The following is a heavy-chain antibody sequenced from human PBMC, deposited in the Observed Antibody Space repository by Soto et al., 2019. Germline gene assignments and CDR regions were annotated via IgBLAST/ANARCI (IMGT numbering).Heavy chain of an antibody. Sequence: PETLSLTCTVSGGSITSYYWTWIRQPPERGPEWIGYIYHSGSTNYNPSLKSRVTISVDTSMNQFSLKLNSVTAADTAVYYCARARRSQYYYYGMDVWGPGTTVTVSS. CDR1: GGSITSYY. J-gene: IGHJ6*02. CDR3: ARARRSQYYYYGMDV. CDR2: IYHSGST. V-gene: IGHV4-59*01.